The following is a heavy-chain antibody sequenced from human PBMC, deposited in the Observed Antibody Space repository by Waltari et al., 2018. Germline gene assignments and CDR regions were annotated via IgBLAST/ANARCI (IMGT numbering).Heavy chain of an antibody. CDR1: GFTSRYYG. V-gene: IGHV3-30*18. Sequence: QVQLVESGGGEVQPGRALRRHCAASGFTSRYYGMRWVRQAPSKGMELVALISYDGSDISYADSVKARFTISRDNSKNTLYLQINGLRAEDTAVYYCAKDRIYGPYYTFDSWGQGTLVTVSS. CDR2: ISYDGSDI. D-gene: IGHD4-17*01. CDR3: AKDRIYGPYYTFDS. J-gene: IGHJ4*02.